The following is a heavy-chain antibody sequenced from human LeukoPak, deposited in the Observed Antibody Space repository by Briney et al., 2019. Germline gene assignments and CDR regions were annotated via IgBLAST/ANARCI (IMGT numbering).Heavy chain of an antibody. CDR3: KSGGAAPGSFDN. CDR1: GFTFDDYT. V-gene: IGHV3-43*01. CDR2: ISWDGGST. D-gene: IGHD6-13*01. Sequence: GGSLRLSCAASGFTFDDYTMHWVRQAPGKGLEWVSLISWDGGSTYYADSVKGRFTISRDNAKNSLYLQLNSLRVEDTAVYYCKSGGAAPGSFDNWGQGTLVTVSP. J-gene: IGHJ4*02.